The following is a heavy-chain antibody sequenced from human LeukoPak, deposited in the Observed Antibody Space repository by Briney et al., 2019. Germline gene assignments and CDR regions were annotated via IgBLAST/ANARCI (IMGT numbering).Heavy chain of an antibody. CDR3: ARDRYYDSSGYYTNDAFGV. CDR2: INPSGGST. J-gene: IGHJ3*01. CDR1: GYTFTSYY. D-gene: IGHD3-22*01. Sequence: GASVKVSCKASGYTFTSYYMHWVRQAPGQGLEWMGIINPSGGSTSYAQKFQGRVTMTTDTSTSTAYMELRSLRSDDTAVYYCARDRYYDSSGYYTNDAFGVWGQGTMVTVSS. V-gene: IGHV1-46*01.